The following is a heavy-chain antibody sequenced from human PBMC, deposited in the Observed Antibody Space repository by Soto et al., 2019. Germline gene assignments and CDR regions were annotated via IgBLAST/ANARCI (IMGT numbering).Heavy chain of an antibody. CDR3: AKSGFEYSSSPGDY. CDR1: GFTFSSYA. Sequence: EVQLLESGGGLVQPGGSLRLSWAASGFTFSSYAMSWVRQSPGKGLEWVSAISGSGGSTYYADSVKGRFTISRDNSKTTLYLQMNSLRAEDTAVYYCAKSGFEYSSSPGDYWGQGTLVTVSS. J-gene: IGHJ4*02. V-gene: IGHV3-23*01. CDR2: ISGSGGST. D-gene: IGHD6-6*01.